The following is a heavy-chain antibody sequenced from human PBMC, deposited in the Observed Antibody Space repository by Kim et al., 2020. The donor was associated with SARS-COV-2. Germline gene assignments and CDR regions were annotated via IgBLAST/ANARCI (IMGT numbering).Heavy chain of an antibody. CDR1: GGSISSSSYY. Sequence: SETLSLTCTVSGGSISSSSYYWGWIRQPPGKGLEWIGSIYYSGSTYYNPSLKSRVTISVDTSKNQFSLKLSSVTAADTAVYYCARIRRGRYSYVVDYWGQGTLVTVSS. CDR2: IYYSGST. CDR3: ARIRRGRYSYVVDY. D-gene: IGHD5-18*01. V-gene: IGHV4-39*01. J-gene: IGHJ4*02.